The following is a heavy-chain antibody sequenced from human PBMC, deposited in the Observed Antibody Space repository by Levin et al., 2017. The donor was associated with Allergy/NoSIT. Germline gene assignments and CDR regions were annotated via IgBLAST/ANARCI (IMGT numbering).Heavy chain of an antibody. CDR3: VRDRDYGDYGAFDI. Sequence: SETLSLTCTVSGASITSYYWSWIRQPPGKGLEWIGYIYYSGNTNYNASLKSRVTISVDTSMNQLSLRLSSVTAADTAVYYCVRDRDYGDYGAFDIWGQGTMVTVSS. CDR1: GASITSYY. CDR2: IYYSGNT. J-gene: IGHJ3*02. D-gene: IGHD4-17*01. V-gene: IGHV4-59*01.